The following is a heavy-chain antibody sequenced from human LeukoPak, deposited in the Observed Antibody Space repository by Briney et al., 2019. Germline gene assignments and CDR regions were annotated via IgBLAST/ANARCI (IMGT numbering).Heavy chain of an antibody. V-gene: IGHV1-69*01. D-gene: IGHD3-16*01. CDR2: IIPIFGTA. CDR1: GGTFSSYA. J-gene: IGHJ3*02. Sequence: SVKVSCKASGGTFSSYAISWVRQAPGQGLEWMGGIIPIFGTANYAQKFQGRVTITADESTSTAYMELSSLRSEDTAVYYCARDQTRRFDDAFDIWGQGTMVTVSS. CDR3: ARDQTRRFDDAFDI.